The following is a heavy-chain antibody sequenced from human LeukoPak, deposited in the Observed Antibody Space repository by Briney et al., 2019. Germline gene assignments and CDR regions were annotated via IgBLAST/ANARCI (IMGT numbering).Heavy chain of an antibody. CDR1: GGSISTYY. J-gene: IGHJ2*01. CDR3: ARSDRDLWYFDL. Sequence: SETLSLTCTVSGGSISTYYWSWIRQPPGKGLEWIGYVYYSGTTNYKYKSSLKSRVTISVDTSKNQFSLRLSSVTAADAAVYYCARSDRDLWYFDLWGRGTLVTVSS. V-gene: IGHV4-59*01. CDR2: VYYSGTT.